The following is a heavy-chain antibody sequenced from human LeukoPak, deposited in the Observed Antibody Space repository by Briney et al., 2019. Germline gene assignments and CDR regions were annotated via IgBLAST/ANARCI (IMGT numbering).Heavy chain of an antibody. CDR2: ISSSGSTI. CDR1: GFTFSSYE. V-gene: IGHV3-48*03. D-gene: IGHD4-17*01. CDR3: ARTHDYGDYVFDY. Sequence: GGSLRLSCAASGFTFSSYEMNWVRQAPGKGLQWVSYISSSGSTIYYADSVKGRFTISRDNAKNSLYLQMNSLRAEDTAVYYCARTHDYGDYVFDYWGQGTLVTVSS. J-gene: IGHJ4*02.